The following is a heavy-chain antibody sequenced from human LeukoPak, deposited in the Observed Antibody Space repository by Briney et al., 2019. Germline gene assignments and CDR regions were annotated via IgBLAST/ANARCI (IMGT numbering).Heavy chain of an antibody. CDR2: FDPEDGDT. CDR3: ARATAGGVLRFLEWFGYYFDY. CDR1: GYTLTELS. V-gene: IGHV1-24*01. Sequence: ASVKVSCKVSGYTLTELSMHWVRQAPGKGLEWMGGFDPEDGDTIYAQKFQGRVTMTEDTSTDTAYMELSSLRSEDTAVYYCARATAGGVLRFLEWFGYYFDYWGQGTLVTVSS. D-gene: IGHD3-3*01. J-gene: IGHJ4*02.